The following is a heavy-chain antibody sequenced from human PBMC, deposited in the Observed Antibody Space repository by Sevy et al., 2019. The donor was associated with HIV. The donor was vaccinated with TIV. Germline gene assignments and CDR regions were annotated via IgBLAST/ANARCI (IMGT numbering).Heavy chain of an antibody. V-gene: IGHV3-7*01. CDR3: ARDTMIEWGGYYHFYYGLDV. Sequence: GGSLRLSCAASGFTFSSYWMSWVRQAPGKGLEWVANIKQDGSEKYYVDSVKGRFTISRDNAKNSLYLQMNSLRAEDTAVYYCARDTMIEWGGYYHFYYGLDVWGQGTTVTVSS. CDR1: GFTFSSYW. J-gene: IGHJ6*02. CDR2: IKQDGSEK. D-gene: IGHD3-22*01.